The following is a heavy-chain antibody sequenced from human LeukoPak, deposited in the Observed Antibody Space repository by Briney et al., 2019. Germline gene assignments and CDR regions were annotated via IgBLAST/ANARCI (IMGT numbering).Heavy chain of an antibody. V-gene: IGHV4-59*08. CDR1: GGSISSFY. CDR2: VYYSGST. CDR3: ARHPTIMYYFDS. D-gene: IGHD1/OR15-1a*01. J-gene: IGHJ4*02. Sequence: SETLSLTCTVSGGSISSFYWSWIRQPPGKGLEWIGYVYYSGSTNYNPSLKSRLTISVDSSKNQFSLKLRSVTAADTAVYYCARHPTIMYYFDSWGQGTLVTVSS.